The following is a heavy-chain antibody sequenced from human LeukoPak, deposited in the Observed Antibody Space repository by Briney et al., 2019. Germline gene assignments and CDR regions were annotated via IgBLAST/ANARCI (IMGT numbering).Heavy chain of an antibody. V-gene: IGHV1-24*01. J-gene: IGHJ5*02. D-gene: IGHD4-11*01. CDR3: AAEPNAYSNFVH. Sequence: ASVKVSCKVSGYTLRVFSIHWARLVRGKGLEWMVDFDPEMDEKIYAQKFRDRVTMTEATSSDTAYIELNSLRYEYTAIYFCAAEPNAYSNFVHWGQGTLVTVSP. CDR2: FDPEMDEK. CDR1: GYTLRVFS.